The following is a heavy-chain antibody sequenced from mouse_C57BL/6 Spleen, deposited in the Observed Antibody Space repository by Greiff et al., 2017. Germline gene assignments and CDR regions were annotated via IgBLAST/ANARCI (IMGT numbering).Heavy chain of an antibody. V-gene: IGHV1-50*01. CDR1: GYTFTSYW. J-gene: IGHJ1*03. Sequence: VQLQQPGAELVKPGASVKLSCKASGYTFTSYWMQWVKQRPGQGLEWIGEIDPSDSYTNYNQKFKGKATLTVDTSSSTAYMQLSSLTSEDSAVYYWARERYFDVWGTGTTVTVSS. CDR3: ARERYFDV. CDR2: IDPSDSYT.